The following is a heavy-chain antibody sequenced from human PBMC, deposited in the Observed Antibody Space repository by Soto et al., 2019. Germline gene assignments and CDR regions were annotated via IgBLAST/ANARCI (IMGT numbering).Heavy chain of an antibody. J-gene: IGHJ5*02. Sequence: GGSLRLSCAASGFTFSNYSMNWVRQAPGKGLEWISYISSSSSTIYYADSVKGRFTISRDNAKNSLYLQMNSLSDEDTAVYYCAREYLRGYDFWSGYYYNWFDPWGQGTLVTVSS. CDR2: ISSSSSTI. CDR3: AREYLRGYDFWSGYYYNWFDP. D-gene: IGHD3-3*01. CDR1: GFTFSNYS. V-gene: IGHV3-48*02.